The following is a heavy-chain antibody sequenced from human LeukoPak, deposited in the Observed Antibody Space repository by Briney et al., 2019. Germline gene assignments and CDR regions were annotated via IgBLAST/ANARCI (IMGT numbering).Heavy chain of an antibody. J-gene: IGHJ3*02. Sequence: PGGSLRLSCAASGFTFSSYAMHWVRQAPGKGLEWVAVISYDGSNKYYADSVKGRFTISRDNSKNTLYLQMNSLRAEDTAVYYCAKSSSGYFDDASDIWGQGTMVTVSS. CDR2: ISYDGSNK. CDR1: GFTFSSYA. V-gene: IGHV3-30-3*02. CDR3: AKSSSGYFDDASDI. D-gene: IGHD3-22*01.